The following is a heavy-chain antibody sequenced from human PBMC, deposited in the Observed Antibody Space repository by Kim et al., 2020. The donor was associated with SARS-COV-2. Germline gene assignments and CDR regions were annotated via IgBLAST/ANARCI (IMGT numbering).Heavy chain of an antibody. CDR3: ARVHSSGWFPPYYFDY. J-gene: IGHJ4*02. V-gene: IGHV3-21*01. Sequence: SVKGRFTISRDNAKNSLYLQMNSLGAEDTAVYYCARVHSSGWFPPYYFDYWGQGTLVTVSS. D-gene: IGHD6-19*01.